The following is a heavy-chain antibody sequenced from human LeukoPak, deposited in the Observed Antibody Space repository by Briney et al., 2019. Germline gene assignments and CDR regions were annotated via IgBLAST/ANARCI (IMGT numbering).Heavy chain of an antibody. J-gene: IGHJ4*02. CDR3: AAFKGSGWYEAY. V-gene: IGHV1-2*02. Sequence: ASVKVSCKASGYTFTGYYMHWVRQAPGQGLEWMGWINPNSGGTNYVQKFQGRVTMTRDTSISTAYMELRSLRSDDTAVYYCAAFKGSGWYEAYWGQGTLVTVSS. CDR2: INPNSGGT. D-gene: IGHD6-19*01. CDR1: GYTFTGYY.